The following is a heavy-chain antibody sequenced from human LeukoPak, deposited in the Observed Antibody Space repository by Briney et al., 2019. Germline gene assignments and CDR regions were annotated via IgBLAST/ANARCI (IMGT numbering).Heavy chain of an antibody. J-gene: IGHJ3*02. CDR3: ARDSVQQQLGYDAFDI. D-gene: IGHD6-13*01. CDR1: GYTFTVYY. CDR2: INPNSGGT. Sequence: RASVKVSCTASGYTFTVYYMHWVRQAPGQGLEWMGWINPNSGGTNYAQKFQGRVTMTRDTSTSTVYMELSSLRSEDTAVYYCARDSVQQQLGYDAFDIWGQGTMVTVSS. V-gene: IGHV1-2*02.